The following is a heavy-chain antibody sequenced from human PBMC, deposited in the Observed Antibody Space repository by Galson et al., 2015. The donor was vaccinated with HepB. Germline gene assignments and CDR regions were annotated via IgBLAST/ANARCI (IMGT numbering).Heavy chain of an antibody. CDR2: ISSNGGSL. J-gene: IGHJ4*02. Sequence: SLRLSCAASGFTFSAYNMNWVRQAPGKGLEWLSSISSNGGSLYYADSLKGRFTISRDNAKKSLYLQMNSLRAEDTAVYYCARTRGSWFGDLSPCYDYWGQGTLVTVSS. CDR3: ARTRGSWFGDLSPCYDY. CDR1: GFTFSAYN. D-gene: IGHD3-10*01. V-gene: IGHV3-21*01.